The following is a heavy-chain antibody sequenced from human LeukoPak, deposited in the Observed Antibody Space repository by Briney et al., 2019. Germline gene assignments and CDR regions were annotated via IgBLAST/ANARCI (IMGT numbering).Heavy chain of an antibody. D-gene: IGHD3-9*01. Sequence: SETLSLTCTVSTGSISSGRYYWSWIRQPAGKGLEWIGRISSSGSTNYNPSLKSRVTTSLDTSKSQFFLRLSSVTAADTAMYYCARGKAGLTHGREAFDIWGQGTMVIVSS. CDR1: TGSISSGRYY. CDR2: ISSSGST. V-gene: IGHV4-61*02. CDR3: ARGKAGLTHGREAFDI. J-gene: IGHJ3*02.